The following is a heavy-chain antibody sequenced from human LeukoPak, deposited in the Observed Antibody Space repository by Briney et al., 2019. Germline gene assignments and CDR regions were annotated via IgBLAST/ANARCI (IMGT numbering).Heavy chain of an antibody. Sequence: SETLSLTCTVSGGSISSGDYHWGWIRQPPGKGLEWTGYVYYSGSTNYNPSLKSRVTISVDTSKNQFSLKLSSVTAADTAIYYCARAVSGRLDYWGQGTLVTVSS. CDR2: VYYSGST. J-gene: IGHJ4*02. D-gene: IGHD6-19*01. CDR3: ARAVSGRLDY. V-gene: IGHV4-61*08. CDR1: GGSISSGDYH.